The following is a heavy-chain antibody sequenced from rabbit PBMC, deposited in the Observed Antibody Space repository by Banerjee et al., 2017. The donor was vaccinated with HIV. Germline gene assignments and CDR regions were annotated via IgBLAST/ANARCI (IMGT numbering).Heavy chain of an antibody. CDR3: ARGGDWGTRLDL. V-gene: IGHV1S40*01. Sequence: QSLEESGGGLVQPEGSLTLTCTASGFSFSNKYVMCWVRQAPGKGLEWIACINTSSGNTVYASWAKGRFTISKTSSTTVTLQMTSLTAADTATYFCARGGDWGTRLDLWGQGTLVTVS. CDR2: INTSSGNT. CDR1: GFSFSNKYV. D-gene: IGHD3-1*01. J-gene: IGHJ3*01.